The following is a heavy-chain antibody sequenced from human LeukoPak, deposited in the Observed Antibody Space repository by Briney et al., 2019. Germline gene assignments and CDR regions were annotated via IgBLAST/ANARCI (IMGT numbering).Heavy chain of an antibody. CDR1: GGSISSYY. Sequence: PSETLSLTCTVSGGSISSYYWSWIRQPPGKGLEWIGYIYYSGSTNYNPSLKSRVTISVDTSKNQFSLKLSSVNAADTAVYYCARGYLTEGGATARRVHYMDVWGKGTTVTLSS. J-gene: IGHJ6*03. CDR3: ARGYLTEGGATARRVHYMDV. CDR2: IYYSGST. D-gene: IGHD5-12*01. V-gene: IGHV4-59*01.